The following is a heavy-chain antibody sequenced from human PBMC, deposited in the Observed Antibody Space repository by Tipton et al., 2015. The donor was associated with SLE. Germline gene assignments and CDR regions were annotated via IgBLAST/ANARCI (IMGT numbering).Heavy chain of an antibody. CDR1: GGSISSYY. J-gene: IGHJ4*02. CDR3: ARGLAAAGTDY. CDR2: IYHSGST. V-gene: IGHV4-59*12. Sequence: TLSLTCTVSGGSISSYYWSWIRQPPGKGLEWIGSIYHSGSTYYNPSLKSRVTISVDTSKNQFSLKLSSVTAADTAVYYCARGLAAAGTDYWGQGTLVTVSS. D-gene: IGHD6-13*01.